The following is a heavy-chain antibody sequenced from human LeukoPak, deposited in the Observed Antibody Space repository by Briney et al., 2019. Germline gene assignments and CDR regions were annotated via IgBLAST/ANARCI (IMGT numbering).Heavy chain of an antibody. Sequence: PGGSLRLSCAASGFTFSDSAVSWVRQAPGKGLEWVSVIYSGGSTFYADSVKGRFTISRDNSKNTLYLQMNSLRAEDTAVYYCARDGAGYSNLALYWGQGTLVTVSS. V-gene: IGHV3-53*01. CDR3: ARDGAGYSNLALY. J-gene: IGHJ4*02. CDR1: GFTFSDSA. CDR2: IYSGGST. D-gene: IGHD6-13*01.